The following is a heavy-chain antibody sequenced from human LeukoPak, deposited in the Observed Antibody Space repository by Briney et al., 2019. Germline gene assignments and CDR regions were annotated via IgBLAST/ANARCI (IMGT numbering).Heavy chain of an antibody. J-gene: IGHJ3*02. V-gene: IGHV3-33*01. CDR1: GFTFSNYG. CDR2: IWYDGSKK. D-gene: IGHD3-9*01. CDR3: ARDLMAYDILSGYSAFDI. Sequence: HPGGSLRLSCAASGFTFSNYGMHWVRQAPGKGLEWVALIWYDGSKKYYGDSLKGRFTISKDSSKNALYLQMNSLRTEDTAVYYCARDLMAYDILSGYSAFDIWGQGTMVTVSS.